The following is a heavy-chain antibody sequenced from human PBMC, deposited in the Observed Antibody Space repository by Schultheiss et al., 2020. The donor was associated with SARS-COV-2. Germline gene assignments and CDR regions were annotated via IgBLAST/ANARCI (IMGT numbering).Heavy chain of an antibody. Sequence: SETLSLTCTVSGGSISPFRWTWIRQPAGKGLEWIGRINTSGNTNYNPSLRSRVTVSRDTSGKQFSLKLTSVTAADTAVYYCARTLGGGSCYRCYQVGYYGMDVWGQGTTVTVSS. CDR2: INTSGNT. CDR1: GGSISPFR. D-gene: IGHD2-15*01. J-gene: IGHJ6*02. V-gene: IGHV4-4*07. CDR3: ARTLGGGSCYRCYQVGYYGMDV.